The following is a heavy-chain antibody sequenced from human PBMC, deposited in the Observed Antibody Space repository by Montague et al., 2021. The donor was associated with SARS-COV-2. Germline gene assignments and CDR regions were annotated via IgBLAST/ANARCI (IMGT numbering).Heavy chain of an antibody. V-gene: IGHV3-20*04. D-gene: IGHD3-10*01. CDR3: TRGFRGGPFDC. J-gene: IGHJ4*02. Sequence: SLRLSCAASGFNFDVYGMSWVRQAPGKGLEWVSGITWNGISTGYVDSVKGRFTISRDNAKKSLYLEMNSLRDEGTALYYCTRGFRGGPFDCWGQGTLVTVSS. CDR1: GFNFDVYG. CDR2: ITWNGIST.